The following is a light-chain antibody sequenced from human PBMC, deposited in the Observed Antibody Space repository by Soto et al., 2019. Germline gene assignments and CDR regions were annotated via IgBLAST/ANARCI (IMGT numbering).Light chain of an antibody. J-gene: IGLJ2*01. CDR3: CSYAGSVVL. Sequence: QSVLTQPRSVSGSPGQSVTISCTGTSSDVGGYNYVSWYQQHPGKAPKLMIYDVSKRPSGVPDRFSGSKSGNTASLTISGLQAEDEADYYCCSYAGSVVLFGGGTKVTVL. CDR1: SSDVGGYNY. CDR2: DVS. V-gene: IGLV2-11*01.